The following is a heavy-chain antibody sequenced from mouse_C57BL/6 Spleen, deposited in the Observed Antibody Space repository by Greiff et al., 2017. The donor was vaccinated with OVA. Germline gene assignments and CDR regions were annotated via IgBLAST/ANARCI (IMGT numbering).Heavy chain of an antibody. CDR2: IDPENGDT. CDR3: TIGYYYGSRRYAMDY. D-gene: IGHD1-1*01. CDR1: GFNIKDDY. V-gene: IGHV14-4*01. J-gene: IGHJ4*01. Sequence: VQLQQSGAELVRPGASVKLSCTASGFNIKDDYMHWVKQRPEQGLEWIGWIDPENGDTEYASKFQGKATIPADTASNTAYLQLSSLTTEDTAVYYCTIGYYYGSRRYAMDYWGQGTSVTVSS.